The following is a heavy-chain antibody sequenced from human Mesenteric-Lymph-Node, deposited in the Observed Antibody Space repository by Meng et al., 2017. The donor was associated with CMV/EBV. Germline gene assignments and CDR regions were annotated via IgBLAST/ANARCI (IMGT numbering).Heavy chain of an antibody. Sequence: SETLSLTCNVSSGSVSNNNYYWTWIRQPPGKGLEWIGYVYYSGSINYNPSLKSRVTISVDTSKNQFSLNLTSVTAADTAIYYCARASYYYFSLDVWGQGTTVTAP. CDR2: VYYSGSI. J-gene: IGHJ6*02. V-gene: IGHV4-61*01. CDR1: SGSVSNNNYY. CDR3: ARASYYYFSLDV.